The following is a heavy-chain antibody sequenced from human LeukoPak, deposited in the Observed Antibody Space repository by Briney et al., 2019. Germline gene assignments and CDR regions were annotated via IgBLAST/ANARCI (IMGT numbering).Heavy chain of an antibody. CDR2: ISDNGAT. J-gene: IGHJ5*02. CDR3: ARGRKIAARPFRYNWFDP. Sequence: PSETLSLTCTVSGGSISGFYWSWIRQPPGKGLEWIGYISDNGATTYNPSLKSRVTISVDTSKNQFSLKLSSVTAADTAVYYCARGRKIAARPFRYNWFDPWGQGTLVTVSS. D-gene: IGHD6-6*01. CDR1: GGSISGFY. V-gene: IGHV4-59*12.